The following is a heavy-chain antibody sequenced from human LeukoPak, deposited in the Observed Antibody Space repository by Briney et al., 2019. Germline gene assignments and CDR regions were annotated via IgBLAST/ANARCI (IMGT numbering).Heavy chain of an antibody. CDR2: ISAYNGNT. Sequence: VASVKVSCKASGYSFTSYGISWVRQAPGQGLEWMGWISAYNGNTNYAQKLQGRVTMTTDTSTSTAYMELRSLRSDDTAVYYCAREFRGYSYGYIFDYWGQGTLVTVSS. CDR3: AREFRGYSYGYIFDY. D-gene: IGHD5-18*01. V-gene: IGHV1-18*01. J-gene: IGHJ4*02. CDR1: GYSFTSYG.